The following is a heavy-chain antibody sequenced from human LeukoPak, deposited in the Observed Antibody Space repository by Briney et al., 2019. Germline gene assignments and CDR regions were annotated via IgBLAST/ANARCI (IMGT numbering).Heavy chain of an antibody. Sequence: GGSLRLSCAASGFTFSDYYMSWIRQAPGKGLEWVSYISSSGSTIYYADSVKGRFTISRGNAKNSLYLQMNSLRAEDTAVYYCARVSCSGGSCSNYYYYGMDVWGQGTTVTVSS. CDR2: ISSSGSTI. V-gene: IGHV3-11*01. CDR1: GFTFSDYY. J-gene: IGHJ6*02. D-gene: IGHD2-15*01. CDR3: ARVSCSGGSCSNYYYYGMDV.